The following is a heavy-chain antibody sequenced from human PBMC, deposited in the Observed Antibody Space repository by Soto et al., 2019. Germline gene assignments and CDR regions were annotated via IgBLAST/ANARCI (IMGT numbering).Heavy chain of an antibody. J-gene: IGHJ6*02. D-gene: IGHD3-9*01. Sequence: ASVKVSCKASGYTFTGYYMHWVRQAPGQGLEWMGWINPNSGGTNYAQKFQGWVTMTRDTFIITAYMELSRLRSDDTAVYFCARENLLTGYYPYYYGMDVWGQGTTVTVSS. CDR1: GYTFTGYY. V-gene: IGHV1-2*04. CDR3: ARENLLTGYYPYYYGMDV. CDR2: INPNSGGT.